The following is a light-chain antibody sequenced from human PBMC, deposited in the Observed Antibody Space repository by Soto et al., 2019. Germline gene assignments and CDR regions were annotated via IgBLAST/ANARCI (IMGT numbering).Light chain of an antibody. CDR1: SSDVRSYNL. CDR3: CSYAGSPPWV. V-gene: IGLV2-23*02. Sequence: QLVLTQPASVSGSPGQSITISCTGTSSDVRSYNLVSWYQQHPGKAPKLMIYEVSKRPSGVSNRFSGSKSGNTASLTISGLQAEDEADYYCCSYAGSPPWVFGGGTKLTVL. J-gene: IGLJ3*02. CDR2: EVS.